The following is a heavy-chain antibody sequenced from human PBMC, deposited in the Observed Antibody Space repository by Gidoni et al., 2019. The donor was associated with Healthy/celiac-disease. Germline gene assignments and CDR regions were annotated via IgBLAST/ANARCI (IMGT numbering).Heavy chain of an antibody. Sequence: EVQLMESGGGLVQPGGSLRLFCAASGFTFSSYAMSWVRQSPGKGLEWVSAISGSGGSTYYADSVKGRFTISRDKSKNTLYLQMNSLRAEDTAVYYCAKDSQLGPIDYWGQGTLVTVSS. CDR2: ISGSGGST. V-gene: IGHV3-23*01. J-gene: IGHJ4*02. CDR3: AKDSQLGPIDY. CDR1: GFTFSSYA. D-gene: IGHD7-27*01.